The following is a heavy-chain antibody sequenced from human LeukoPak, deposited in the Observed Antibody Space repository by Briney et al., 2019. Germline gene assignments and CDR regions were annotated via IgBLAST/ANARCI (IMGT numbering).Heavy chain of an antibody. CDR1: GFTFDDYA. V-gene: IGHV3-9*01. CDR2: ISWNSGSI. Sequence: PGGSLRLSCAASGFTFDDYAMHWVRQAPGKGLEWVSGISWNSGSIGYADSVKGRFTISRDNAKNSLYLQMNSLRAEDTALYYCAKDNGVLRYFDWLTSPRLGMDVWGQGTTVTVSS. J-gene: IGHJ6*02. D-gene: IGHD3-9*01. CDR3: AKDNGVLRYFDWLTSPRLGMDV.